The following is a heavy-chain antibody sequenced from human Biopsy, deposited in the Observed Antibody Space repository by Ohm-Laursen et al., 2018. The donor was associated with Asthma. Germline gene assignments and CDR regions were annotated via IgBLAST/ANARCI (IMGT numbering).Heavy chain of an antibody. CDR3: ARTFHFWSPYHAEHYQL. D-gene: IGHD3-3*02. V-gene: IGHV3-7*01. Sequence: SLRLSCTASGFPFGDYWMSWVRQVPGKGLEWVANIKHDGTEKNHVDSLKGRFTISRDNAKNSLYLQMNSLRAEDTAVYYCARTFHFWSPYHAEHYQLWGQGTLVTVPS. CDR2: IKHDGTEK. J-gene: IGHJ1*01. CDR1: GFPFGDYW.